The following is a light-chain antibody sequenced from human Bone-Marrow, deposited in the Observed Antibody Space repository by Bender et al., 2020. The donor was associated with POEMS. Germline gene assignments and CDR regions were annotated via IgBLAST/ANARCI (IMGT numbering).Light chain of an antibody. CDR3: SSYAGSNNFV. CDR2: EVN. J-gene: IGLJ2*01. V-gene: IGLV2-8*01. Sequence: QSALTQPASVSGSPGQSITISCAGTSSDVGSDNLVSWYQQCPGKAPKLMICEVNKRPSGVPDRFSGSKSGNTASLTVSGLQAEDEADYYCSSYAGSNNFVFGGGTKLTVL. CDR1: SSDVGSDNL.